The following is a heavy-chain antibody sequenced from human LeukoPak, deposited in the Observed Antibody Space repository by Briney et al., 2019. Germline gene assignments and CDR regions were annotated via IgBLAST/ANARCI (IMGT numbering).Heavy chain of an antibody. CDR3: AVANEEAGSFDY. CDR1: GFTFSTYA. D-gene: IGHD6-13*01. V-gene: IGHV3-23*01. CDR2: ISGRGGST. J-gene: IGHJ4*02. Sequence: GGSLRLSCAASGFTFSTYAMSWVRQAPGKGLEWVSAISGRGGSTYYADSVKGRFTISRDNSKNTLYLQMDSLRASDTAMYYCAVANEEAGSFDYWGQGTLVTVS.